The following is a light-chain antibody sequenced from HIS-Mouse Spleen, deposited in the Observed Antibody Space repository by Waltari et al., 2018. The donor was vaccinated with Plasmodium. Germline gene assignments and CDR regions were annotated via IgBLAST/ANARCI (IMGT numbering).Light chain of an antibody. V-gene: IGKV1-5*03. J-gene: IGKJ2*01. CDR3: QQYNSYSYT. Sequence: DIQMTQSPSTLSASVGNRLSNTCRASQSISSWLAWYQQKPGKAPKLLIYKASSLESGVPSRFSGSGSGTEFTLTISSLQPDDFATYYCQQYNSYSYTFGQGTKLEIK. CDR2: KAS. CDR1: QSISSW.